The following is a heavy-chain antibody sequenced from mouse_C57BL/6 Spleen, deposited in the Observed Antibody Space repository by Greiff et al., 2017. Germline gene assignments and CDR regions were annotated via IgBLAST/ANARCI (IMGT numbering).Heavy chain of an antibody. CDR3: ASLTTVVATDY. J-gene: IGHJ2*01. CDR2: IYPGSGNT. V-gene: IGHV1-66*01. Sequence: QVQLQQSGPELVKPGASVKISCKASGYSFTSYYIHWVKQRPGQGLEWIGWIYPGSGNTKYNEKFKGKATLTADTSSSTAYMQLSSLTSEDSAVYYCASLTTVVATDYWGQGTTLTVSS. D-gene: IGHD1-1*01. CDR1: GYSFTSYY.